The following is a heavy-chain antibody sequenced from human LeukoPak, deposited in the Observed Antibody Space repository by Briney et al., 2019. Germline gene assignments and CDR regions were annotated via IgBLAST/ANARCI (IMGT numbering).Heavy chain of an antibody. V-gene: IGHV1-8*03. CDR1: GYTFTSYD. CDR3: AREGDYDAFDI. D-gene: IGHD4-17*01. J-gene: IGHJ3*02. CDR2: MNPNSGNT. Sequence: ASVKVSCKASGYTFTSYDINWVRQATGQGLEWMGWMNPNSGNTGYAQKFQGRVTITRNTSISTAYMEPSSLRSEDTAVYYCAREGDYDAFDIWGQGTMVTVSS.